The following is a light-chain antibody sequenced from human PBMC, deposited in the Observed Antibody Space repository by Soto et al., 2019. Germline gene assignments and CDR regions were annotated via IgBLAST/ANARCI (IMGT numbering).Light chain of an antibody. CDR2: GAS. CDR1: QSVSSNS. Sequence: ESVLTQSPGTLSLSPGERATLSCRASQSVSSNSLAWYQQKPGQAPRRLIYGASSRATGTPDRFSGSGSGTDFTLTISRLESEDVAVYYCQQFGGAPPSWSFGQGTKVEI. J-gene: IGKJ1*01. CDR3: QQFGGAPPSWS. V-gene: IGKV3-20*01.